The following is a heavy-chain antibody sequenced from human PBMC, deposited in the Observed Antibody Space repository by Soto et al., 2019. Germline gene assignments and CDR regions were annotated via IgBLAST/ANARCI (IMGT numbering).Heavy chain of an antibody. CDR1: GGSFSGYY. CDR3: ARKAATSYNWFDP. Sequence: PSETLSLTCAVYGGSFSGYYWSWIRQPPGKGLEWIGEINHSGSTNYNPSLKSRVTISVDTSKNQFSLKLSSVTAADTAVYYCARKAATSYNWFDPWGQGTLVTVSS. V-gene: IGHV4-34*01. CDR2: INHSGST. D-gene: IGHD2-15*01. J-gene: IGHJ5*02.